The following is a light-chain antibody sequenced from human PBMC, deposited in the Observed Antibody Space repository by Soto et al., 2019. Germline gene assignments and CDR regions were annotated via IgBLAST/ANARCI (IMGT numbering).Light chain of an antibody. CDR3: QQYNVYSLT. CDR1: QSISSW. Sequence: DIQMTQSPSTLSASEGDRVTITCRASQSISSWLAWYQHKPGKAPKLLIYKASSLDTGVPSRFSGSGSGTEFTLTISSLQPDDFATYYCQQYNVYSLTFGQGTKVDIK. J-gene: IGKJ1*01. CDR2: KAS. V-gene: IGKV1-5*03.